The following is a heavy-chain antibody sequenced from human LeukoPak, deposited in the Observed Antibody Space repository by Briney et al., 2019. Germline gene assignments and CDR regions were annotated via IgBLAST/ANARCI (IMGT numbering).Heavy chain of an antibody. CDR3: AGPKTGWSTTPFDY. CDR1: GFTFSDYY. CDR2: ISSSGSTI. D-gene: IGHD2-15*01. V-gene: IGHV3-11*04. Sequence: GGSLRLSCAASGFTFSDYYMSWIRQAPGKGLEWVSYISSSGSTIYYADSVKGRFTISRDNAKTSLYLQMNSLRAEDTAVYYCAGPKTGWSTTPFDYWGQRTLVTVSS. J-gene: IGHJ4*02.